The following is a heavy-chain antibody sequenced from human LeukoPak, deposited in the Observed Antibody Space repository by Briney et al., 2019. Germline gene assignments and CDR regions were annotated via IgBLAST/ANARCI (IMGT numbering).Heavy chain of an antibody. CDR3: ARDLGKLRFDP. CDR2: IYYSGST. V-gene: IGHV4-39*07. D-gene: IGHD3-16*01. CDR1: GGSISSSSYY. Sequence: SETLSLTCTVSGGSISSSSYYWGWIRQPPGKGLEWIGSIYYSGSTYYNPSPKSRVTISVDTSKNQFSLKLSSMTAADTAVYYCARDLGKLRFDPWGQGTLVTVSS. J-gene: IGHJ5*02.